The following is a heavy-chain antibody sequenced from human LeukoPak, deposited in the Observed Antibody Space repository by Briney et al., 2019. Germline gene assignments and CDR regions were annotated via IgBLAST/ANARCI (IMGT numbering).Heavy chain of an antibody. Sequence: PGGSLRLSCAASGFTFSSYAMHWVRQAPGKGLEWAAVISYDGSRPYYADSVRGRFTISRDNSKNTLYLQLNSLRSDDTAVYYCARSGGRIQQWSLDGFDVWGQGTMVTVS. CDR1: GFTFSSYA. D-gene: IGHD5-18*01. J-gene: IGHJ3*01. CDR3: ARSGGRIQQWSLDGFDV. V-gene: IGHV3-30*04. CDR2: ISYDGSRP.